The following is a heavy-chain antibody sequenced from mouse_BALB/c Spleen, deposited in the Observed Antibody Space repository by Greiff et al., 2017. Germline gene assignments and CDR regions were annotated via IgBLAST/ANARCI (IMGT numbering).Heavy chain of an antibody. CDR2: IDPENGNT. CDR3: ARGTHYFDY. Sequence: VQLQQSGAELVRPGALVQLSCKASGFNIKDYYMHWVKQRPEQGLEWIGWIDPENGNTIYDPKFQGKASITADTSSNTAYLQLSSLTSEDTAVYYCARGTHYFDYWGQGTTLTVAS. J-gene: IGHJ2*01. D-gene: IGHD2-14*01. CDR1: GFNIKDYY. V-gene: IGHV14-1*02.